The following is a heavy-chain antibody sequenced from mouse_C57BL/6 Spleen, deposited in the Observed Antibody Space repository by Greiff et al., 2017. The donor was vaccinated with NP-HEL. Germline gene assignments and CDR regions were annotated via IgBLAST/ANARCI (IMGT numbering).Heavy chain of an antibody. CDR2: ISDGGSYT. J-gene: IGHJ2*01. Sequence: DVQLVESGGGLVKPGGSLKLSCAASGFTFSSYAMSWVRQTPEKRLEWVATISDGGSYTYYPDNVKGRFTISRDNAKNNLYLQMSHLKSEDTAMYYCARGSSIYYFDYWGQGTTLTVSS. CDR1: GFTFSSYA. CDR3: ARGSSIYYFDY. D-gene: IGHD2-10*02. V-gene: IGHV5-4*01.